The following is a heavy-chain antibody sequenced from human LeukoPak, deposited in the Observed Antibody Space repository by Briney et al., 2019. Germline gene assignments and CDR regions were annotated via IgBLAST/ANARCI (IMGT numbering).Heavy chain of an antibody. Sequence: GGSLRLSCAASGFTFSSYAMSWVRQAPGKGLEWVSAISGSGGSTYYADSVKGRFTISRDNSKNTLYLQMNSLRAEDAAVYYCAKEGSGYFDWLLSEGFDYWGQGTLVTVSS. J-gene: IGHJ4*02. V-gene: IGHV3-23*01. D-gene: IGHD3-9*01. CDR2: ISGSGGST. CDR3: AKEGSGYFDWLLSEGFDY. CDR1: GFTFSSYA.